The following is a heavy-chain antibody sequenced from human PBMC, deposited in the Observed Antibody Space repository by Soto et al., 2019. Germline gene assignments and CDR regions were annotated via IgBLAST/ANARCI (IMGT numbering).Heavy chain of an antibody. V-gene: IGHV3-30-3*01. Sequence: GGSLRLSCAASGFTFSSYAMHWVRQAPGKGLEWVAVISYDGSNKYYADSVKGRFTISRDNSKNTLYLQMNSLRAEDTAVYYCASFPNNYDDSSGYYYESWFDPWGQGTLVTVS. CDR3: ASFPNNYDDSSGYYYESWFDP. J-gene: IGHJ5*02. D-gene: IGHD3-22*01. CDR1: GFTFSSYA. CDR2: ISYDGSNK.